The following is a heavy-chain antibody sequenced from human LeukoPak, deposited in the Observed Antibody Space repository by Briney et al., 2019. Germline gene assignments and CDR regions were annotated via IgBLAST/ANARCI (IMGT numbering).Heavy chain of an antibody. Sequence: YPSETLSLTCTVSGDSISSSRYYWGWIRQPPGKGLEWIGSIYYSGTTYYNPSLKSRVTISVDTSKNQFSLKLSSVTAADTAGYYCARQMYGGTYYFDSWGQGTLVTVSS. D-gene: IGHD4-23*01. J-gene: IGHJ4*02. CDR2: IYYSGTT. V-gene: IGHV4-39*01. CDR3: ARQMYGGTYYFDS. CDR1: GDSISSSRYY.